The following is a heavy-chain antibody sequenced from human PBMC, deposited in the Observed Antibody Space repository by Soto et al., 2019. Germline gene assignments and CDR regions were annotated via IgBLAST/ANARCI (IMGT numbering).Heavy chain of an antibody. D-gene: IGHD6-19*01. CDR1: GFSLRTSGVG. V-gene: IGHV2-5*01. Sequence: GPTTLNPTQSLTVTCIFSGFSLRTSGVGVGWIRQPPGKALEWLGFIYWNDDKRYSPSLKSRLTITKDTSKNQVVLTMTNMDPVDTATYYCAKSGSSGWYGWFEPWGQGTLVTVSS. CDR2: IYWNDDK. J-gene: IGHJ5*02. CDR3: AKSGSSGWYGWFEP.